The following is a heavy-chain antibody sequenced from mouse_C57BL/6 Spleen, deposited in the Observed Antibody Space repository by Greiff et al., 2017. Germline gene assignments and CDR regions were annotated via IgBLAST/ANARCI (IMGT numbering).Heavy chain of an antibody. CDR1: GYAFSSSW. CDR3: ASWAYFDY. J-gene: IGHJ2*01. CDR2: IYPGDGDT. V-gene: IGHV1-82*01. D-gene: IGHD3-1*01. Sequence: QVQLQQSGPELVKPGASVKISCKASGYAFSSSWMNWVKQRPGKGLEWIGRIYPGDGDTNYNGKFKGKATLTADKSSSTAYMQLSSLTSEDSAVYFCASWAYFDYWGQGTTLTVSS.